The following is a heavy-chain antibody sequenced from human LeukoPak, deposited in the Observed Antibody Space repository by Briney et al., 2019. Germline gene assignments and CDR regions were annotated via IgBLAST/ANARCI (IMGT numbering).Heavy chain of an antibody. CDR2: INPSSGGT. CDR1: GYTLTELS. J-gene: IGHJ3*02. V-gene: IGHV1-2*02. D-gene: IGHD3-22*01. Sequence: ASVKASCKVSGYTLTELSMHWVRQAPGQGLEWMGWINPSSGGTNYAQKFQGRVTVTRDTSISTAYMDLSRLRSDDTAVYYCARAGVWDYSDSSGYHNAAFDIWGQGTMVTVSS. CDR3: ARAGVWDYSDSSGYHNAAFDI.